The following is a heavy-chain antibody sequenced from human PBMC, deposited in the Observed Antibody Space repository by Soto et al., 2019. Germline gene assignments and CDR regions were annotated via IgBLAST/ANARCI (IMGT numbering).Heavy chain of an antibody. CDR1: GGSISSSSYY. CDR2: IYCSGST. D-gene: IGHD2-2*01. V-gene: IGHV4-39*01. J-gene: IGHJ5*02. CDR3: ARHQLPPYNWFDP. Sequence: QLQLQESGPGLVKPSETLSLTCTVSGGSISSSSYYWGWIRQPPGKGLEWIGSIYCSGSTYYNPSLKSRVTISVDTSKNQFSLKLSSVTAADTAVYYCARHQLPPYNWFDPWGQGTLVTVSS.